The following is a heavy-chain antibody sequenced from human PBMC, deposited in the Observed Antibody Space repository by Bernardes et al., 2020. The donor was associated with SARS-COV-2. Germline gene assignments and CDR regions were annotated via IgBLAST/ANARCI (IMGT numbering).Heavy chain of an antibody. D-gene: IGHD2-21*01. CDR3: ARCVVGYYAMDV. CDR1: GFTFNMYA. Sequence: GSLRLSRAASGFTFNMYAMTWVRQAPGKGLEWVSGISGSGGSTYYADSVKGRFTISRDNSKNTLFLQMNSLRAEDTAVYYCARCVVGYYAMDVWGQGTTVTVSS. J-gene: IGHJ6*02. CDR2: ISGSGGST. V-gene: IGHV3-23*01.